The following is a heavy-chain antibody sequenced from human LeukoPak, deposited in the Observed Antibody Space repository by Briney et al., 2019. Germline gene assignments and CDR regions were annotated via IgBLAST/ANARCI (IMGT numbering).Heavy chain of an antibody. CDR1: GYTFASSG. CDR2: ISTYTGYS. V-gene: IGHV1-18*01. D-gene: IGHD6-19*01. CDR3: AKNSSGGYSDY. Sequence: ASVKVSCKASGYTFASSGISWGRQAPGQGLEWMGWISTYTGYSKYAQNLQARVTMTADTSTSTAYMELSSLRSDDTAVYYCAKNSSGGYSDYWGQGTLVTVRS. J-gene: IGHJ4*02.